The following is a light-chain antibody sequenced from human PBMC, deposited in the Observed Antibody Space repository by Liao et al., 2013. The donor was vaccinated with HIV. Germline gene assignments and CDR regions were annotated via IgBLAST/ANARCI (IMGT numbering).Light chain of an antibody. Sequence: SYELTQPPSVSVAPGKTASIPCGGNNIGSKSVHWYQQKPGQAPVLVIYYDSDRPSGIPERFSGSNSGNTATLTISGTQAMDEADYYCQAWDSSTAHVVFGGGTKLTVL. CDR3: QAWDSSTAHVV. V-gene: IGLV3-21*01. J-gene: IGLJ2*01. CDR2: YDS. CDR1: NIGSKS.